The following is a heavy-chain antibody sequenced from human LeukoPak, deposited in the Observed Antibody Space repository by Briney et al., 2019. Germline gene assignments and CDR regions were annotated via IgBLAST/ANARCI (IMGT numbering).Heavy chain of an antibody. D-gene: IGHD4-23*01. V-gene: IGHV6-1*01. CDR3: AREDYGGKSRTYFDY. CDR1: GDSVSSSSAA. Sequence: SQTLSLTCAISGDSVSSSSAAWNWIRQSPSRGLEWLGRTYYRSKWYNDYAASVRSRITINPDTSKNQFSLQLNSVTPEDTAVYYCAREDYGGKSRTYFDYWGQGTLVTVSS. CDR2: TYYRSKWYN. J-gene: IGHJ4*02.